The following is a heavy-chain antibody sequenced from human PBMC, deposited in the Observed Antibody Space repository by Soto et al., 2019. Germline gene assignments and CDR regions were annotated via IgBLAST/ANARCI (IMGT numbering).Heavy chain of an antibody. CDR3: ARDPGVRNGLIV. Sequence: EVQLVETGGGLVQPGGSLRLSCAASVFTVSSDYMSWVRQAPGKGLEWVSVIYSGGSTYYADSVKGRFTISRDNSKNMLYLQMNSLRAEDTAVYYCARDPGVRNGLIVWGEGSMVTVSS. D-gene: IGHD3-10*01. CDR2: IYSGGST. J-gene: IGHJ6*04. V-gene: IGHV3-66*01. CDR1: VFTVSSDY.